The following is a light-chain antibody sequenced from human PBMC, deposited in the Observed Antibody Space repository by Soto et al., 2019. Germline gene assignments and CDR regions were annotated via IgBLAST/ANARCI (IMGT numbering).Light chain of an antibody. CDR1: QSVSSS. CDR2: GAS. V-gene: IGKV3-20*01. J-gene: IGKJ5*01. CDR3: QQYGSSPPST. Sequence: IVLTQSPGTLSLSPGERATLSCRASQSVSSSLAWYQQKPGRAPRLLIYGASSRATGIPDRFSGGGSGTDFALTISRLEPEDFAVYYCQQYGSSPPSTFGQGTRLEIK.